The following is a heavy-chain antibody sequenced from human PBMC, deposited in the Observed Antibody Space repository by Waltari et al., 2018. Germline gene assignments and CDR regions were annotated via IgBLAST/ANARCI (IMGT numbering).Heavy chain of an antibody. D-gene: IGHD1-26*01. CDR2: ISSSGSTI. Sequence: EVQLVESGGGLVQPGGSLRLACAASRFTFSSYEMNWVRQAPGKGLEWVSYISSSGSTIYYADSVKGRFTISRDNAKNSLYLQMNSLRAEDTAVYYCARLKVGRSDLWGRGTLVTVSS. CDR3: ARLKVGRSDL. V-gene: IGHV3-48*03. CDR1: RFTFSSYE. J-gene: IGHJ2*01.